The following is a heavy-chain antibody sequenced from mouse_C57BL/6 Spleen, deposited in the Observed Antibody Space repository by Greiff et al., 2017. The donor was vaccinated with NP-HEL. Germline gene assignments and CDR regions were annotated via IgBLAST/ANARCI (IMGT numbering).Heavy chain of an antibody. CDR3: ARGYYDGWFAY. V-gene: IGHV5-17*01. Sequence: VQLKESGGGLVKPGGSLKLSCAASGFTFSDYGMHWVRQAPEKGLEWVAYISSGSSTIYYADTVKGRFTISRDNAKNTLFLQMTSLRSEDTAMYYCARGYYDGWFAYWGQGTLVTVSA. CDR2: ISSGSSTI. CDR1: GFTFSDYG. J-gene: IGHJ3*01. D-gene: IGHD1-1*01.